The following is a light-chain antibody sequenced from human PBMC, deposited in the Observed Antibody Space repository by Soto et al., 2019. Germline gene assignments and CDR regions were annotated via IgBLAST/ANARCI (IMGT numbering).Light chain of an antibody. CDR3: SSYTSSSTYV. Sequence: QPVLTRPPSVSGAPGHSVPISCPGTSSDVGSYNGVSWYQQPPGTAPKLTIYDVSNRPSGVPDRFSGSKSGNTASLTISGLQAEDEGDYYCSSYTSSSTYVFGTGTKVTVL. V-gene: IGLV2-18*02. J-gene: IGLJ1*01. CDR2: DVS. CDR1: SSDVGSYNG.